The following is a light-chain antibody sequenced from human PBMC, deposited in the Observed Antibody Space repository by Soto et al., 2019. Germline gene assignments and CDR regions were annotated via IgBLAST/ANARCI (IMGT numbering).Light chain of an antibody. CDR3: QQRKSYPIT. CDR2: ASS. V-gene: IGKV1-9*01. CDR1: QDINTY. J-gene: IGKJ5*01. Sequence: DIPLTQSPSFLSASVGDRVTITCRASQDINTYLAWYQQKPGKAPKLLIFASSTLQNGVPSRFSGSGSGTEFPVPITSLQPEDFATYYCQQRKSYPITFGQGTRLEIK.